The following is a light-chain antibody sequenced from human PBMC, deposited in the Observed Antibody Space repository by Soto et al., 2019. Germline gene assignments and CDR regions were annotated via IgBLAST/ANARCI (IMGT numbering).Light chain of an antibody. V-gene: IGLV2-14*01. Sequence: QSVLTQPASVSGSPGQSITISCTGTSSDVGAYNYVSWFQQHPGKAPTLIISEVSNRPSGVSNRFSGSKSGNAASLTISGLHAEEEADYFCFSFTTDWTHVFGAGTKVTVL. CDR3: FSFTTDWTHV. CDR2: EVS. J-gene: IGLJ1*01. CDR1: SSDVGAYNY.